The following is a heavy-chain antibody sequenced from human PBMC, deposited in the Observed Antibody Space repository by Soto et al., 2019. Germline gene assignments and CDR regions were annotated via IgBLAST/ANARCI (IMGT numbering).Heavy chain of an antibody. CDR1: GYSFISYW. Sequence: PGESLKISCKTSGYSFISYWVAWVRQLPGKGLEWMGTFYPGDSSSTYSPSFQGKVTISADKSISTAYMQWSSLKASETAMYYCARRADTATGYYYGMEVWGQGTTVTVSS. J-gene: IGHJ6*02. CDR2: FYPGDSSS. CDR3: ARRADTATGYYYGMEV. V-gene: IGHV5-51*01. D-gene: IGHD5-18*01.